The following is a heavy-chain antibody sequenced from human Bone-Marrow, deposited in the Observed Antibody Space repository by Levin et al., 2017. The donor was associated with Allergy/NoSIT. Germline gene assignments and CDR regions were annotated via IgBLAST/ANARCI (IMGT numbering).Heavy chain of an antibody. CDR2: IYHTGST. Sequence: RASETLSLTCAVSGDSISSSHWWAWVRQPPGKELEWIGEIYHTGSTNYNPSLKSRVTISGDKSNNQLSLKMTSVTAADTAIYYCARDRGDYSYSYDYWGQGTLVTVSS. V-gene: IGHV4-4*02. J-gene: IGHJ4*02. CDR3: ARDRGDYSYSYDY. CDR1: GDSISSSHW. D-gene: IGHD5-18*01.